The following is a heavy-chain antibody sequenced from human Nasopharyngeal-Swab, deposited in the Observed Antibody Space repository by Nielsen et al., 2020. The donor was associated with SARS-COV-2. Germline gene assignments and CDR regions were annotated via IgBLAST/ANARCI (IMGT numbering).Heavy chain of an antibody. Sequence: GESLKISCAASGFTVSSNYMSWVRQAPGKGLEWVSVIYSGGSTYYADSVKGRFIIPRDNSKNTLYLQMNSLRAEDTAVYYCARGYKCGNYWGQGTLVTVSS. V-gene: IGHV3-53*01. CDR2: IYSGGST. J-gene: IGHJ4*02. D-gene: IGHD5-18*01. CDR1: GFTVSSNY. CDR3: ARGYKCGNY.